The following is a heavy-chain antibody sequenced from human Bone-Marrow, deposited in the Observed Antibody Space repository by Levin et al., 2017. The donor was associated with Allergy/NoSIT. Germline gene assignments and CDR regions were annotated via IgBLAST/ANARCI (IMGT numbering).Heavy chain of an antibody. CDR3: ARIWVRVDTAMGHYFDY. V-gene: IGHV2-70*11. CDR2: IDWDDDK. CDR1: GFSLSTSGMC. Sequence: SGPTLVKPTQTLTLTCTFSGFSLSTSGMCVSWIRQPPGKALEWLARIDWDDDKYYSTSLKTRLTISKDTSKNQVVLTMTNMDPVDTATYYCARIWVRVDTAMGHYFDYWGQGTLVTVSS. J-gene: IGHJ4*02. D-gene: IGHD5-18*01.